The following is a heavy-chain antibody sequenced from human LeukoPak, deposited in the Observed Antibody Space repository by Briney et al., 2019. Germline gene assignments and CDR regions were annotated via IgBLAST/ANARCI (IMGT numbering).Heavy chain of an antibody. J-gene: IGHJ4*02. V-gene: IGHV3-21*04. D-gene: IGHD3-22*01. CDR3: AKAEWGSSGYTHWEY. CDR1: GFSFTSYT. Sequence: GGSLRLSCAASGFSFTSYTMNWVRQAPWKGLEWVSSISSTSSDIHYADSVKGRFTISRDNSKNTLYLQMNSLRAEDTAVYYCAKAEWGSSGYTHWEYWGQGTLVTVSS. CDR2: ISSTSSDI.